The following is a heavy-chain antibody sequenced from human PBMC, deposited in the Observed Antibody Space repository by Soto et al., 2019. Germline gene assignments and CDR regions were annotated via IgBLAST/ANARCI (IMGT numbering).Heavy chain of an antibody. CDR2: IYGGGST. CDR1: GFTVSSNY. J-gene: IGHJ3*02. Sequence: GGSLRLSCAASGFTVSSNYMSWVRQATGKGLEWVSVIYGGGSTYYADSVKGRFTISRHNSKNTLYLQMNSLRAEDGAVYYCASGGPGDAFDNWGQGTMVTVS. V-gene: IGHV3-53*04. CDR3: ASGGPGDAFDN.